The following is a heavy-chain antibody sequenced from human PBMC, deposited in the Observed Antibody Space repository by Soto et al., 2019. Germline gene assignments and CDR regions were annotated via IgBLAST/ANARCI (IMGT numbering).Heavy chain of an antibody. D-gene: IGHD2-2*02. J-gene: IGHJ6*03. CDR2: LYWDDDR. CDR1: GFSLSTSGVG. CDR3: AHYTATTYRDV. Sequence: QITLRESGPPLVKPAQTLTLTCTFSGFSLSTSGVGVGWIRQPPGKALEWLGLLYWDDDRRYSPSLRSRLTITQDTSRDQVVLTWANRFPGDTATYFCAHYTATTYRDVWGNGTTVTVSS. V-gene: IGHV2-5*02.